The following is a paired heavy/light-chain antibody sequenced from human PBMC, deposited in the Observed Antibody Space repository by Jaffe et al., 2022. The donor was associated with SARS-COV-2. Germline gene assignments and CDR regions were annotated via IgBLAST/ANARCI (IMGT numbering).Heavy chain of an antibody. D-gene: IGHD6-13*01. CDR2: ITTSGGSS. CDR1: GFTFSNYA. CDR3: AKAGGNTWYNFDY. Sequence: EVQLLESGGGFIEPGGSLRLSCGAFGFTFSNYAMTWVRQAPGKGLEWVSLITTSGGSSYYADSVKGRFTISRDDSKNTLYLQMNSLRAEDTAVYYCAKAGGNTWYNFDYWGQGTLVTVSS. J-gene: IGHJ4*02. V-gene: IGHV3-23*01.
Light chain of an antibody. CDR2: DAS. V-gene: IGKV3-11*01. CDR1: QTISSH. Sequence: EIVLTQSPATLSLSPGERATLSCRASQTISSHLAWYQQKPGQVPRFLIYDASNRAAGIPARFSGSGSGTDFTLTISSLEPEDFAVYYCQQRSNWPLTFGGGTKVEIK. CDR3: QQRSNWPLT. J-gene: IGKJ4*01.